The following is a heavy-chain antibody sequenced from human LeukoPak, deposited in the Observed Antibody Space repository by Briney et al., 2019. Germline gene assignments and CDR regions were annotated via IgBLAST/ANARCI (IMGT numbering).Heavy chain of an antibody. Sequence: GGSLRLSCAPSGFTFSNYVMSWVRQAPGKGLEWVSAISGSGGSTYYADSVKGRFTISRDNSKNTLYLQMNSLRAEDTAVYYCAKDLRTGFDAFDIWGQGTMVTVSS. J-gene: IGHJ3*02. V-gene: IGHV3-23*01. CDR2: ISGSGGST. D-gene: IGHD1-1*01. CDR1: GFTFSNYV. CDR3: AKDLRTGFDAFDI.